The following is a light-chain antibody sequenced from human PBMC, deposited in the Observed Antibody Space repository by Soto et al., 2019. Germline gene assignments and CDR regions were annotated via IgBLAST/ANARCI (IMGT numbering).Light chain of an antibody. CDR3: AAWDDSLNVYV. J-gene: IGLJ1*01. CDR1: SSNIGSNT. Sequence: QSVLTQPPSASGTPGQRVTICCSGSSSNIGSNTVNWYQQLPGTAPKLLIYSNNQRPSGVPGRFSGSKSGTSASLAISGLQSEDEXDYYCAAWDDSLNVYVFGTGTKLTVL. CDR2: SNN. V-gene: IGLV1-44*01.